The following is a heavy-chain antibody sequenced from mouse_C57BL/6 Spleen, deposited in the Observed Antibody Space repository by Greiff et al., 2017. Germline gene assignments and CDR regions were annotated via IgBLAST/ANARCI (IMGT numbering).Heavy chain of an antibody. CDR2: IDPSDSYT. D-gene: IGHD2-1*01. Sequence: VQLQQPGAELVRPGTSVKLSCKASGYTFTSYWMHWVKQRPGQGLEWIGVIDPSDSYTNYNQKFKGKATLTVDTSSSTAYMQLSSLTSEDSAVYYCARRLYGNFYYFDYWGQGTTLTVSS. CDR1: GYTFTSYW. V-gene: IGHV1-59*01. J-gene: IGHJ2*01. CDR3: ARRLYGNFYYFDY.